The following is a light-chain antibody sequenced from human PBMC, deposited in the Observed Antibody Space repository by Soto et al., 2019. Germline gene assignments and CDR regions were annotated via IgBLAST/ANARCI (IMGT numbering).Light chain of an antibody. CDR2: WAS. CDR3: KQYFRPWT. J-gene: IGKJ1*01. Sequence: DIVMTQSPDSLAVSLGERATINCKSSQSVLYSSNNKNYLAWYQQKPGQPPKLLIYWASTRESGVPDRFSGRGSGTDFTLTISRLQAEDVAVYYCKQYFRPWTFGQGTKVEIK. CDR1: QSVLYSSNNKNY. V-gene: IGKV4-1*01.